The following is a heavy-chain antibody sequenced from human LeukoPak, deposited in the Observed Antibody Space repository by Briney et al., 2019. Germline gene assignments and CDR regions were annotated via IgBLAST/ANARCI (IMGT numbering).Heavy chain of an antibody. D-gene: IGHD2-21*02. J-gene: IGHJ4*02. V-gene: IGHV7-4-1*02. CDR2: INTNTGNP. CDR1: GYTFTGYY. Sequence: ASVKVSCKASGYTFTGYYMHWVRQAPGQGLEWMGWINTNTGNPTYAQGFTGRFVFSLDTSVSTAYLQISSLKAEDTAVYYCARGLRVTPLDYWGQGTLVTVSS. CDR3: ARGLRVTPLDY.